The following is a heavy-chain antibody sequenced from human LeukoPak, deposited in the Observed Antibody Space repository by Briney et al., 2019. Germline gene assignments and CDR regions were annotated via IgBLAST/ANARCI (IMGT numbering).Heavy chain of an antibody. Sequence: GGSLRLSCAASGFTFSSSWMSWVRQAPGKGLEWVANINEDGSAKYYVDSVKGRFTISRDNAKRSLDLQVNSLRAEDTAVYYCTRSRRDGNDYWGQGTLVTVSA. CDR3: TRSRRDGNDY. D-gene: IGHD5-24*01. CDR1: GFTFSSSW. CDR2: INEDGSAK. V-gene: IGHV3-7*01. J-gene: IGHJ4*02.